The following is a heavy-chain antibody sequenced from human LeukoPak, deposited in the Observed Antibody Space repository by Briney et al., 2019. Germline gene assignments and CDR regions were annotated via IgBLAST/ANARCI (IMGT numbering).Heavy chain of an antibody. J-gene: IGHJ4*02. CDR1: GYTFTSYG. Sequence: ASVKGSCKASGYTFTSYGISWVRQAPGQGLEWMGWISAYNGNTNYAQKLQGRVTMTTDTSTSTAYMELRSLRSDDTAVYYCARVGYGSGSRPRYFDYWGQGTLVTVSS. V-gene: IGHV1-18*01. CDR3: ARVGYGSGSRPRYFDY. D-gene: IGHD3-10*01. CDR2: ISAYNGNT.